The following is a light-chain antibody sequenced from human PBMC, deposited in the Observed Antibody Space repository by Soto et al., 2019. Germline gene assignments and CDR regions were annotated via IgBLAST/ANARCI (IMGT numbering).Light chain of an antibody. V-gene: IGLV2-14*01. CDR1: SGDIGSYNR. Sequence: QSALTQPASVSGSPGQSITISCTGTSGDIGSYNRVSWYQQHPGKAPKLIIYEVTDRPSGVSNRFSGSKSGNTASLTISGLQAEDEAEYYCSSYTSSSPLRVFGGGTKLTVL. J-gene: IGLJ3*02. CDR3: SSYTSSSPLRV. CDR2: EVT.